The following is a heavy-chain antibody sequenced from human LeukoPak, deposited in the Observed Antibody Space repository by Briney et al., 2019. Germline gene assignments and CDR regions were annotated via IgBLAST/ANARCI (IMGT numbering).Heavy chain of an antibody. Sequence: PGGSLRLSCAASGFTVSNNYMSWVRQTPGKGLEWVSIIYSSGSTYYADSVKGRFTISRDNSKNTLYLQMASLRAEDTAVYYCAREIAGYGFDYWGQGTLVAVSS. CDR2: IYSSGST. CDR3: AREIAGYGFDY. D-gene: IGHD4-17*01. V-gene: IGHV3-53*01. CDR1: GFTVSNNY. J-gene: IGHJ4*02.